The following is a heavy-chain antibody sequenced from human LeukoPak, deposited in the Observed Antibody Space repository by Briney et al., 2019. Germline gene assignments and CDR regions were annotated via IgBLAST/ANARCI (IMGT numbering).Heavy chain of an antibody. CDR3: AKFLVGQLGAEKYYFDY. D-gene: IGHD6-13*01. CDR1: GGTFSSYA. J-gene: IGHJ4*02. V-gene: IGHV1-69*13. Sequence: SVKVSCKASGGTFSSYAISWVRQAPGQGLEWMGGIIPIFGTANYAQKFQGRVTITADESTSTAYMELSSLRSEDTAVYYCAKFLVGQLGAEKYYFDYWGQGTLVTVSS. CDR2: IIPIFGTA.